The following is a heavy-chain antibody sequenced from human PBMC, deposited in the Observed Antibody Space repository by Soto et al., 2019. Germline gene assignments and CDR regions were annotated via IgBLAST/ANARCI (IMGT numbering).Heavy chain of an antibody. D-gene: IGHD1-7*01. J-gene: IGHJ6*02. V-gene: IGHV1-2*04. CDR3: ARDRSGITGTTDYGMDV. Sequence: ASVKVSCKASGCTFTGYYMHWVRQAPGQGLEWMGWINPNSGGTNYAQKFQGWVTMTRDTSISTAYMELSRLRSDDTAVYYCARDRSGITGTTDYGMDVWGQGTTVTVSS. CDR1: GCTFTGYY. CDR2: INPNSGGT.